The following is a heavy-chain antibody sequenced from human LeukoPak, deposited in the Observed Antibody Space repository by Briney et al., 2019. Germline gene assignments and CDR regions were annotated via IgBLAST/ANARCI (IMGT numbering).Heavy chain of an antibody. J-gene: IGHJ4*02. V-gene: IGHV3-23*01. CDR2: ISGSGGST. CDR1: GFTFSSYA. D-gene: IGHD5-12*01. CDR3: AKVTGSRVATITAFDY. Sequence: GGSLRLSCAASGFTFSSYAMSWVRQAPGKGLEWVSAISGSGGSTYYADSVKGRFTISRDNSKNTLYLRMNSLRAEDTAVYYCAKVTGSRVATITAFDYWGQGTLVTVSS.